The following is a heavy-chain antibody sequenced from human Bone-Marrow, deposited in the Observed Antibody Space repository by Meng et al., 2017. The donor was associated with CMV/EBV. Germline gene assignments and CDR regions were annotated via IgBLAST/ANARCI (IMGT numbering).Heavy chain of an antibody. D-gene: IGHD3-10*01. V-gene: IGHV1-2*02. J-gene: IGHJ6*02. Sequence: ASVKVSCKASGYTFTGYYMHWVRQAPGQGLEWMGWINPNSGGTNYAQKVQGRVTMTRDTSISTAYMELSRLRSDDTAVYYCASTRASMVRGYGMDVWGQGTTVTVSS. CDR2: INPNSGGT. CDR1: GYTFTGYY. CDR3: ASTRASMVRGYGMDV.